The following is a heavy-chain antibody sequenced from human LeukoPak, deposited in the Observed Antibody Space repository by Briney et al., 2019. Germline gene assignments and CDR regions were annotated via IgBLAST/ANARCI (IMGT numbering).Heavy chain of an antibody. CDR1: GFTFSSYW. Sequence: GGSLRLSCADSGFTFSSYWMSWVRQAPGKGVEWVAHIKQDGSEKYYVDSVKGRFTISRDNAKNSLYLQMKSLRAEDTAVYYCARVYYDSSGYFRLYYYYYYMDVWGKGTTVTVSS. CDR3: ARVYYDSSGYFRLYYYYYYMDV. CDR2: IKQDGSEK. V-gene: IGHV3-7*01. J-gene: IGHJ6*03. D-gene: IGHD3-22*01.